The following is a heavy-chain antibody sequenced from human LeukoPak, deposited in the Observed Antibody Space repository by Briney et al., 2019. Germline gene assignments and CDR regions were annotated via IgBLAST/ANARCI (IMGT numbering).Heavy chain of an antibody. Sequence: GSLRLSCAASGFYFGDYYMTLIRQAPGEGLEWIAYISTTSKTIYYADSVKGRFSISRDNAKNPVSPEMNSLRGHDTAVYYCXRGILLTRDSGYPVFAYWGQGTQVTVSS. CDR3: XRGILLTRDSGYPVFAY. CDR2: ISTTSKTI. V-gene: IGHV3-11*01. CDR1: GFYFGDYY. D-gene: IGHD3-22*01. J-gene: IGHJ4*02.